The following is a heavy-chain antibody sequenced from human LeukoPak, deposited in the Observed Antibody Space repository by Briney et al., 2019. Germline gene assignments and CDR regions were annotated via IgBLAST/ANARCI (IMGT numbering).Heavy chain of an antibody. Sequence: ASVKVSCKASGYTFTSYVISWVRQAPGQGLEWMGWISAYNGKTNYAQKLQGRVTMTTDTSTSTAYMELRSLRSDDTAEYYCARERTAAGTGSWSYYYYYGMDVWGQGTTVTVSS. J-gene: IGHJ6*02. CDR3: ARERTAAGTGSWSYYYYYGMDV. CDR1: GYTFTSYV. D-gene: IGHD6-13*01. CDR2: ISAYNGKT. V-gene: IGHV1-18*01.